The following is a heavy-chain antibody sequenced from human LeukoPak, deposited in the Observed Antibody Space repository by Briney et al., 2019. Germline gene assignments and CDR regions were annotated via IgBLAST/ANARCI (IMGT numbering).Heavy chain of an antibody. CDR1: GGSISSYY. Sequence: PSETLSLTCTVSGGSISSYYWSWIRQPPGKGLEWIGYIHYSGSTNYNPSLKSRVTISVDASKNQFSLKLSSVTAADTAVYYCARTTEGGYTYGYFYYYHMDVWGKGTTVTISS. D-gene: IGHD5-18*01. CDR2: IHYSGST. V-gene: IGHV4-59*01. CDR3: ARTTEGGYTYGYFYYYHMDV. J-gene: IGHJ6*03.